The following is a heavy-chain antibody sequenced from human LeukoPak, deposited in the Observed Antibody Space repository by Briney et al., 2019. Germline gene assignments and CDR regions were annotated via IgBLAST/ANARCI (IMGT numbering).Heavy chain of an antibody. CDR1: GGSISSGGYY. D-gene: IGHD3-22*01. CDR2: IYYSGST. J-gene: IGHJ4*02. Sequence: PSQTLSLTCTVSGGSISSGGYYWSWIRQHPGKGLEWIGYIYYSGSTYYNPSLKSRVTISVDTSKNQFSLKLSSVTAADTAVYYCARSFAVPPKPHYYDSSGDSSFDYWGQGTLVTVSS. CDR3: ARSFAVPPKPHYYDSSGDSSFDY. V-gene: IGHV4-31*03.